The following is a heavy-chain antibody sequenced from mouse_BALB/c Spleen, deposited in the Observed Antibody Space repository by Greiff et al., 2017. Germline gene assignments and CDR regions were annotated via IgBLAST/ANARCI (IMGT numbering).Heavy chain of an antibody. CDR2: IWSGGST. D-gene: IGHD2-14*01. Sequence: VMLVESGPGLVAPSQSLSITCTVSGFSLTSYGVHWVRQPPGKGLEWLGVIWSGGSTDYNAAFISRLSISKDNSKSQVFFKMNSLQANDTAIYYCARSRYDGDYYAMDYWGQGTSVTVSS. V-gene: IGHV2-2*02. CDR3: ARSRYDGDYYAMDY. J-gene: IGHJ4*01. CDR1: GFSLTSYG.